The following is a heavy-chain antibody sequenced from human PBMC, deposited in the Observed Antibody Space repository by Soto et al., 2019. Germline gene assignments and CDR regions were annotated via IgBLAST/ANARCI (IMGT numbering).Heavy chain of an antibody. CDR2: MNPNSGNP. CDR3: ARVKLDYFDH. Sequence: QVQLVQSGAEVKKPGASVKVSCKASGYSFTSYDINWVRQATGQGLEWMGWMNPNSGNPAYAQKFQGRVTMTRNTSLSAAYMELSSLRSEDTAVYYCARVKLDYFDHWGQGTLVTVSS. CDR1: GYSFTSYD. V-gene: IGHV1-8*01. J-gene: IGHJ4*02.